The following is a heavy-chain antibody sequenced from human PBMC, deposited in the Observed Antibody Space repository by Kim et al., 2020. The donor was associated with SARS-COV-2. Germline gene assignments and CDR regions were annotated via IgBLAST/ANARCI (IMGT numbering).Heavy chain of an antibody. CDR3: AKDRGNVLRYFDWFYYYYGMDV. CDR2: ISYDGSNK. CDR1: GFTFSSYG. J-gene: IGHJ6*02. V-gene: IGHV3-30*18. D-gene: IGHD3-9*01. Sequence: GGSLRLSCAASGFTFSSYGMHWVRQAPGKGLEWVAVISYDGSNKYYADSVKGRFTISRDNSKNTLYLQMNSLRAEDTAVYYCAKDRGNVLRYFDWFYYYYGMDVWGQGTTVTVSS.